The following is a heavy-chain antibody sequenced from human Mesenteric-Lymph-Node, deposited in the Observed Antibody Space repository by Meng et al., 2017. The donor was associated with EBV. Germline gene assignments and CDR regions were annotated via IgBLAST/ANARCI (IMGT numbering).Heavy chain of an antibody. CDR1: GGSFSGYY. V-gene: IGHV4-34*01. D-gene: IGHD2-8*02. CDR3: ARIIGYCTGGVCYGDWFDP. Sequence: QVQRQQWGAGLLKPSETLSLTCAVYGGSFSGYYWSWIRQPPGKGLEWIGEINHSGSTNYNPSLKSRVTISVDTSKNQFSLKLSSVTAADTAVYYCARIIGYCTGGVCYGDWFDPWGQGTLVTVSS. CDR2: INHSGST. J-gene: IGHJ5*02.